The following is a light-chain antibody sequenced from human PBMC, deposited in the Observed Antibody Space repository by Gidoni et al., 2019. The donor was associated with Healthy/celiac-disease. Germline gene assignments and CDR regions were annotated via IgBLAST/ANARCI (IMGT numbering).Light chain of an antibody. V-gene: IGKV1-5*03. Sequence: DIQMTQSPSPLSASVGARVTSTCRASQSISSWLAWYQQKPGKAPKLLIYKASSLESGVPSRFSGSGSGTEFTLTISSLQPDDFATYYCQQYNSYSWTFGQGTKVEIK. CDR1: QSISSW. CDR3: QQYNSYSWT. CDR2: KAS. J-gene: IGKJ1*01.